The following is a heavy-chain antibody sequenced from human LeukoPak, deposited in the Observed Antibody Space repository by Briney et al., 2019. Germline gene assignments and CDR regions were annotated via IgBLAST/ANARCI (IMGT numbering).Heavy chain of an antibody. V-gene: IGHV1-2*02. CDR3: ARGPFYCSSTSCFPYFDY. CDR2: IXXNSGGT. D-gene: IGHD2-2*01. Sequence: EWMGXIXXNSGGTNYAQKFQGRVTMTRDTSISTAYMELSRLRSDDTAVYYCARGPFYCSSTSCFPYFDYWGQGTLVTVSS. J-gene: IGHJ4*02.